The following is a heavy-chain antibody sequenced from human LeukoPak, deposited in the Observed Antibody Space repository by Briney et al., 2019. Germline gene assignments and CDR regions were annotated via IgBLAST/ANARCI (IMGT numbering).Heavy chain of an antibody. D-gene: IGHD6-19*01. J-gene: IGHJ3*02. CDR1: GGSISSSSYY. Sequence: SETLSLTCTVSGGSISSSSYYWGWIRQPPGKGLEWIGSIYYSGSTYYNPSLKSRVTISVDTSKNQFSLKLSSVTAADTAIYYCARHWYGSGWYHDAFDMWGQGTLVTVSS. V-gene: IGHV4-39*01. CDR2: IYYSGST. CDR3: ARHWYGSGWYHDAFDM.